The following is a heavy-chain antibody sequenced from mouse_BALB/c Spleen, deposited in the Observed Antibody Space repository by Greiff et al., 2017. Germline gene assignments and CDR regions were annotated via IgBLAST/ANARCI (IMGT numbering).Heavy chain of an antibody. CDR3: ARYGYDGGFAY. J-gene: IGHJ3*01. CDR2: ISYDGSN. D-gene: IGHD2-2*01. V-gene: IGHV3-6*02. Sequence: EVQRVESGPGLVKPSQSLSLTCSVTGYSITSGYYWNWIRQFPGNKLEWMGYISYDGSNNYNPSLKNRISITRDTSKNQFFLKLNSVTTEDTATYYCARYGYDGGFAYWGQGTLVTVSA. CDR1: GYSITSGYY.